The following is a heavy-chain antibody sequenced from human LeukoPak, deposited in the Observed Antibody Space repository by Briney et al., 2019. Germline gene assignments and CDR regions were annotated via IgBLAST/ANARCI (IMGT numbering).Heavy chain of an antibody. CDR3: AELGITMIGGV. CDR1: GFTFNSYE. Sequence: GGSLRLSCAASGFTFNSYEMNWVRQAPGKGLEWVSYISSSGSTIYYADSVKGRFTISRDNAKNSLYLQMNSLRAEDTAVYYCAELGITMIGGVWGKGTTVTISS. D-gene: IGHD3-10*02. V-gene: IGHV3-48*03. CDR2: ISSSGSTI. J-gene: IGHJ6*04.